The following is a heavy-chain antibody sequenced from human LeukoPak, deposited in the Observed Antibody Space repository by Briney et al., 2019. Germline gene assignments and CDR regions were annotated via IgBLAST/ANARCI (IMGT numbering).Heavy chain of an antibody. CDR2: IIPIFGTA. Sequence: ASVKVSCNASGGTFSSYAISCVRQAPGQGLEWMGGIIPIFGTANYAQKFQGRVTITTDESTSTAYMELSSLRSEDTAVYYCGIGYCSSTSCPFDYWGQETLVTVSS. CDR1: GGTFSSYA. J-gene: IGHJ4*02. V-gene: IGHV1-69*05. D-gene: IGHD2-2*01. CDR3: GIGYCSSTSCPFDY.